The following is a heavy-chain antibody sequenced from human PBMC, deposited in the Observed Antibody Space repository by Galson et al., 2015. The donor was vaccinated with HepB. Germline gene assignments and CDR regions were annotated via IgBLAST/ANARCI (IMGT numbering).Heavy chain of an antibody. Sequence: SLRLSCAASGFTFSSYSMNWVRQAPGKGLEWVSYISSSSSTIYYADSVKGRFTISRDNAKNSLYLRMNSLRAEDTAVYYCARTDYGGNSFEDWGQGTLVTVSS. CDR2: ISSSSSTI. CDR3: ARTDYGGNSFED. CDR1: GFTFSSYS. J-gene: IGHJ4*02. V-gene: IGHV3-48*01. D-gene: IGHD4-23*01.